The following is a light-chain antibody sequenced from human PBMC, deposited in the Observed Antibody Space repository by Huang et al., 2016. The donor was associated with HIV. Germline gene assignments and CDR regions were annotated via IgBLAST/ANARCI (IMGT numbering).Light chain of an antibody. Sequence: DIQMTQSPSSVSASVGDRVTIICRASQTIGSYLNWYQQKPGKAPDLLIYSASTLQIAVPTRFSGSWSGAVFALTIHNLQPEDFATYYCQQSSSIPYTFGQGTKLDIK. J-gene: IGKJ2*01. CDR1: QTIGSY. CDR2: SAS. CDR3: QQSSSIPYT. V-gene: IGKV1-39*01.